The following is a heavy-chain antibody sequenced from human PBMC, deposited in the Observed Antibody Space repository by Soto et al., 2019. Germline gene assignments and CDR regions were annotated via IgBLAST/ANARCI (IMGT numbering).Heavy chain of an antibody. D-gene: IGHD2-21*01. Sequence: SETLSLTCTVSGGSISSGGYYWYWIRQHPGKGLEWIGYIYYSGTTYYNPSLKSRVTISVDTSKNQFSLKLSSVTAADTAVYYCAASCVACGGFNYYGMDVWGKGTTVTVSS. CDR1: GGSISSGGYY. CDR3: AASCVACGGFNYYGMDV. V-gene: IGHV4-31*03. J-gene: IGHJ6*04. CDR2: IYYSGTT.